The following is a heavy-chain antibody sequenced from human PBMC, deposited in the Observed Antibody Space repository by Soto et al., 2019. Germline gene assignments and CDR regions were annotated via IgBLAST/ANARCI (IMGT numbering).Heavy chain of an antibody. V-gene: IGHV4-59*01. D-gene: IGHD3-10*01. J-gene: IGHJ4*02. Sequence: SETLSLTCTVSGVPIRSYVWSWIRQPPGKGLEWIGCAYHSADTKYSPSLKNRATISTDPAKKQFSLRLSSVTAADTALCDSSGSKNRGVAVDYWGQGDLVTVSS. CDR3: SGSKNRGVAVDY. CDR1: GVPIRSYV. CDR2: AYHSADT.